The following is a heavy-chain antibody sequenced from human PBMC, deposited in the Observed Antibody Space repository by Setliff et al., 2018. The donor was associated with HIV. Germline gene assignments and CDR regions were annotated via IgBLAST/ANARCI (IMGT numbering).Heavy chain of an antibody. Sequence: SETLSLTCTVSGGSISNYYWSWIRQPPGKELEWIGYIYYSGTTNYNPSLKSRVTTSIDMSKNQFSLKLTSVAAADTAVYYCAKRPGYGYPFHIWGQGTMVTVSS. V-gene: IGHV4-59*08. J-gene: IGHJ3*02. CDR1: GGSISNYY. CDR3: AKRPGYGYPFHI. D-gene: IGHD5-18*01. CDR2: IYYSGTT.